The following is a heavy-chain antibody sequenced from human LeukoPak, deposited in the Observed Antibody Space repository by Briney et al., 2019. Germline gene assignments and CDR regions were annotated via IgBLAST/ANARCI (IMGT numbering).Heavy chain of an antibody. CDR2: INVSGGST. V-gene: IGHV3-23*01. D-gene: IGHD3-3*01. CDR3: AKMEEVLRFLEWLLLGHFDY. CDR1: GFTFSNYA. Sequence: GGSLRLSCAASGFTFSNYAMSWVRQAPGKGLEWVSGINVSGGSTFYADSVRGRFTISRDNSKNTLYLQMNSLRAEDTAVYYCAKMEEVLRFLEWLLLGHFDYWGQGTLVTVSS. J-gene: IGHJ4*02.